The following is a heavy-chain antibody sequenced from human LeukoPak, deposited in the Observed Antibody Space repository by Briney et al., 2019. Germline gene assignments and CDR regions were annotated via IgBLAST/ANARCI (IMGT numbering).Heavy chain of an antibody. CDR3: ARAIYSSPPYFDY. CDR2: IYYSGST. Sequence: PSETLSLTCTVFSGSISSDYWSWIRQPPGKGLEWIGYIYYSGSTNYNPSLKSRVTISVDTSKNQFSLKLSSVTAADTAVYYCARAIYSSPPYFDYWGQGTLVTVSS. D-gene: IGHD6-13*01. V-gene: IGHV4-59*01. CDR1: SGSISSDY. J-gene: IGHJ4*02.